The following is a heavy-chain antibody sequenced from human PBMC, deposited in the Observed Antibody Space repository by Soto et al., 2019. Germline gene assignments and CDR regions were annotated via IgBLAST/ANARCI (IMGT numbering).Heavy chain of an antibody. D-gene: IGHD6-13*01. J-gene: IGHJ5*02. V-gene: IGHV3-21*01. CDR2: ISSNSAYI. CDR3: TRDASRDSSARGWFDP. CDR1: GCTLRSFT. Sequence: GSLRRPGAASGCTLRSFTMNWVRQAPGKGLEWVSTISSNSAYIYYTDALRGRFTISRDNAKNSLHLQMNSLRAEDTAVYYCTRDASRDSSARGWFDPWGPGTLVTVSS.